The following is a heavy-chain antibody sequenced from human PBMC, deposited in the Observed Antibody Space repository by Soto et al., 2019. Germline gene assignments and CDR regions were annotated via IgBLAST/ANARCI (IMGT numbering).Heavy chain of an antibody. D-gene: IGHD3-10*02. CDR3: ARVDSSMFEGGEWFDP. CDR1: GGTFNRQA. Sequence: QVVQSGAEVKKPGSSVKVSCKASGGTFNRQAFSWVRQAPGQGLEWMGGCIPIFGTTDYSQKFQGRVTITGDEATRTAYMELSSLTSDDTGVYYCARVDSSMFEGGEWFDPWGQGTLVTVSS. J-gene: IGHJ5*02. CDR2: CIPIFGTT. V-gene: IGHV1-69*12.